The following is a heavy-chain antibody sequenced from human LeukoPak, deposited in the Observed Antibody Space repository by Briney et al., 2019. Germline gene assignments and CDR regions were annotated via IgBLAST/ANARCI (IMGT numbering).Heavy chain of an antibody. D-gene: IGHD1-26*01. Sequence: SETLSLTCTVSGGSISSYYWSWIREPPGKGLEWIGYIYYSVSTKYNPSLKSRLTISVDTSKNQFSLKLSSVTAADTAVYFCARDPSYSDGFFHYWGQGTLVTVSS. CDR2: IYYSVST. V-gene: IGHV4-59*01. CDR1: GGSISSYY. J-gene: IGHJ4*02. CDR3: ARDPSYSDGFFHY.